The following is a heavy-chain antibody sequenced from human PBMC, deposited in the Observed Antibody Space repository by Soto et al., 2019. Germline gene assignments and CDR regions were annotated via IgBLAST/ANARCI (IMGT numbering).Heavy chain of an antibody. CDR3: ARITLGYYYYGMDV. V-gene: IGHV4-59*01. CDR1: GGSISSYY. D-gene: IGHD3-16*01. CDR2: IYYSGST. J-gene: IGHJ6*02. Sequence: SETLSLTCTVSGGSISSYYWSWIRQPPGKGLEWIGYIYYSGSTNYNPSLKSRVTISVDTSKNQFSLKLSSVTAADTAVYYCARITLGYYYYGMDVWGQGTTVTVSS.